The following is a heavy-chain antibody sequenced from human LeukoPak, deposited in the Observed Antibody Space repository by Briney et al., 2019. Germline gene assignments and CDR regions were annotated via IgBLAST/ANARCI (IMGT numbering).Heavy chain of an antibody. Sequence: SETLSLTCGVYGGSFSAYYWSWIRQPPGKGLEWIGEINHSGSTNYNPSLKSRVTISVDTSKNQFSLKLSSVTAADTAVYYCARQGRSYYGSGSYYNWYYYYYMDVWGKGTTVTISS. CDR2: INHSGST. CDR3: ARQGRSYYGSGSYYNWYYYYYMDV. V-gene: IGHV4-34*01. J-gene: IGHJ6*03. D-gene: IGHD3-10*01. CDR1: GGSFSAYY.